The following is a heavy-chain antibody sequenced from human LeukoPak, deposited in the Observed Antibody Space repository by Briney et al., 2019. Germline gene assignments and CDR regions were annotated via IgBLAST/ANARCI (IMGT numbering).Heavy chain of an antibody. CDR3: ARERRDGYNDAFDI. D-gene: IGHD5-24*01. V-gene: IGHV4-39*07. CDR1: GGSTSSSSYY. J-gene: IGHJ3*02. Sequence: PSETLSLTCTVSGGSTSSSSYYWSWIRQPPGKGLEWIGEINHSGSTNYNPSLRSRVTISVDTSKNQFSLKLSSVTAADTAVYYCARERRDGYNDAFDIWGQGTMVTVSS. CDR2: INHSGST.